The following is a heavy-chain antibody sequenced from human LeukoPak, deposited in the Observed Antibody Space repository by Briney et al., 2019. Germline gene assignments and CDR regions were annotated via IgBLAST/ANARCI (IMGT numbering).Heavy chain of an antibody. CDR1: GFTFDDYA. V-gene: IGHV3-9*01. CDR3: AKDIGSLDYYYMDV. Sequence: GRSLRLSCAASGFTFDDYAMHWVRQAPGKGLEWVSGISWNSGSIGYADSVKSRFTISRDNAKNSLYLQMNSLRAEDTALYYCAKDIGSLDYYYMDVWGKGTTVTVSS. CDR2: ISWNSGSI. D-gene: IGHD2-15*01. J-gene: IGHJ6*03.